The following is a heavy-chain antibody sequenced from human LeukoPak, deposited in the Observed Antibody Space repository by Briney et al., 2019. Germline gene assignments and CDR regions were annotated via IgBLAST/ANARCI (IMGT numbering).Heavy chain of an antibody. V-gene: IGHV3-23*01. Sequence: GGSLRLSCAASGGTFSSYDMSWVRRDPGEGREWVSAISGSGSSTYYADSVKGRFTISRDNSKNTLYLQMNSLRAEDTAIYYSAKKEYRNSSHPFAYSGQGTLVTVSS. J-gene: IGHJ4*02. CDR2: ISGSGSST. CDR3: AKKEYRNSSHPFAY. D-gene: IGHD2/OR15-2a*01. CDR1: GGTFSSYD.